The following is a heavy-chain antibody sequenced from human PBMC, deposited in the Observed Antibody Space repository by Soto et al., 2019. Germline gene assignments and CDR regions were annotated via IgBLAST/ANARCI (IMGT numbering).Heavy chain of an antibody. CDR1: GGSMSSSSCY. CDR3: ETEDIVLVPAATGWFNP. Sequence: SETLSLTCTVSGGSMSSSSCYWGWIRQPPGKGLEWIGSIYYSGSTYYNPSLKSRVTISADTSKNQFSLKPSSVTAADTAVYYCETEDIVLVPAATGWFNPWGQGTLVTVSS. V-gene: IGHV4-39*01. D-gene: IGHD2-2*01. CDR2: IYYSGST. J-gene: IGHJ5*02.